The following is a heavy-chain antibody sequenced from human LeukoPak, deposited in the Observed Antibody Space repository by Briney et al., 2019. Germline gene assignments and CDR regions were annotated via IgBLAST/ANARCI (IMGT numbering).Heavy chain of an antibody. CDR3: ARTRGDIAGFDY. V-gene: IGHV2-70*04. J-gene: IGHJ4*02. CDR1: GFSLSTSRMR. D-gene: IGHD6-13*01. CDR2: IDWDDDK. Sequence: SGPALVKPTQTLTLTCTFSGFSLSTSRMRVSWIRQPPGKALEWLARIDWDDDKFYSTSLKTRLTISKDTSKNQVVLTMTNMDPVDTATYYCARTRGDIAGFDYWGQGTLVTVSS.